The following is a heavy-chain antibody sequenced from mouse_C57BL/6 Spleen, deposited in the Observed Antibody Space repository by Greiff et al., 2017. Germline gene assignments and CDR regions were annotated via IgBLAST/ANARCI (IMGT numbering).Heavy chain of an antibody. V-gene: IGHV1-64*01. J-gene: IGHJ2*01. D-gene: IGHD2-4*01. CDR3: ARRDYDYPFDY. Sequence: QVQLQQPGAELVKPGASVKLSCKASGYTFTSYWMHWVKQRPGQGLEWIGMIHPNSGSTTDNAKFKSKATLTVDKSSSTAYMQLSSLTSEDSAVYYCARRDYDYPFDYWGQGTTLTVSS. CDR1: GYTFTSYW. CDR2: IHPNSGST.